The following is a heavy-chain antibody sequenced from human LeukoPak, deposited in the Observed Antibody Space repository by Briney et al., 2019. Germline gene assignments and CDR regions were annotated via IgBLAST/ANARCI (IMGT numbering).Heavy chain of an antibody. Sequence: SVKVSCRASGGTFSSYAISWVRQAPGQGLEWMGRIIPIFGIANYAQKFQGRVTITADKSTSTAYMELSSLRTDDTAVSYCASSRRPGSPEQHYYYHYGTDVWGQGNTVTVPS. CDR3: ASSRRPGSPEQHYYYHYGTDV. CDR1: GGTFSSYA. J-gene: IGHJ6*02. V-gene: IGHV1-69*04. D-gene: IGHD6-13*01. CDR2: IIPIFGIA.